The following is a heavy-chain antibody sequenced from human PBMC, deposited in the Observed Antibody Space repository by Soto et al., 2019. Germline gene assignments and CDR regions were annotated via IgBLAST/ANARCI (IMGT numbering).Heavy chain of an antibody. CDR3: ARTPRILDS. CDR2: ISADGRET. V-gene: IGHV3-7*01. Sequence: GSLRLSCAASGFTFSYSWMNWVRQAPGKGLEWVAYISADGRETNHVDSVKGRFTISRDNAKNSLFLQMNSLRAEDTAVYYCARTPRILDSWGQGTLVTVSS. D-gene: IGHD6-6*01. CDR1: GFTFSYSW. J-gene: IGHJ4*02.